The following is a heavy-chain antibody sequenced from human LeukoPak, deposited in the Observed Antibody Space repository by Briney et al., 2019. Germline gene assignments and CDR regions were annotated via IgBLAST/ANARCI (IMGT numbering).Heavy chain of an antibody. CDR3: AREDYCSSTRCYQGV. CDR2: IHHSGST. V-gene: IGHV4-38-2*02. J-gene: IGHJ4*02. D-gene: IGHD2-2*01. Sequence: SETLSLTCTVSDYSITSNHYWGWIRQPPGKGLEWIANIHHSGSTDYNPSLKNRVIISIDTSKNQFSLKLRFVTAADTAVYYCAREDYCSSTRCYQGVWGQGTLVPVSS. CDR1: DYSITSNHY.